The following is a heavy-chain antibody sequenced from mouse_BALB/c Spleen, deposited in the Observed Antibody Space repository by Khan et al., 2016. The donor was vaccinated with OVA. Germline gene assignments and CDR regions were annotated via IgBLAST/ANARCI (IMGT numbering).Heavy chain of an antibody. D-gene: IGHD4-1*01. V-gene: IGHV5-6*01. CDR3: ATHLTGSFAY. Sequence: EVELVESGGDLMKSGGSLKLSCAASGFTFSPYSMSWVRQTPDKRLEWVATISSDGDYTYYPDSVKGRFNISRDNAKNTLYLQMSRLKSEDTAIYYCATHLTGSFAYWGQGTLVTVSA. J-gene: IGHJ3*01. CDR2: ISSDGDYT. CDR1: GFTFSPYS.